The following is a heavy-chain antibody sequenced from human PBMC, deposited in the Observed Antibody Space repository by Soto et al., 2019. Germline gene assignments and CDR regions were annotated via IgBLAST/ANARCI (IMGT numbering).Heavy chain of an antibody. Sequence: ASVKVSGKASGYTFTNYAMHWVRQAPGQRLEWMGWINTGNGNTKSSQKFQDRVTITRDTSASTAYMELSSLRSEDTAVYYCAKGGNIVVVVADYGMDVWGQGTTVTVSS. CDR1: GYTFTNYA. D-gene: IGHD2-15*01. CDR2: INTGNGNT. CDR3: AKGGNIVVVVADYGMDV. J-gene: IGHJ6*02. V-gene: IGHV1-3*04.